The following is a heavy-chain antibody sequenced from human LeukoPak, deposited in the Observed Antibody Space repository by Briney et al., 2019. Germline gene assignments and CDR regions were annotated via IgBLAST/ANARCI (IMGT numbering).Heavy chain of an antibody. J-gene: IGHJ6*04. CDR3: ARGYRGPYGMDV. CDR1: GYTFTSYA. D-gene: IGHD5-18*01. Sequence: HRASVKVSCEASGYTFTSYAMHWVRQAPGQRLEWMGWINAGNGNTKYSQKFQGRVTITRDTSASTAYMELSSLRSEDTAVYYCARGYRGPYGMDVWGKGTTVTVSS. CDR2: INAGNGNT. V-gene: IGHV1-3*01.